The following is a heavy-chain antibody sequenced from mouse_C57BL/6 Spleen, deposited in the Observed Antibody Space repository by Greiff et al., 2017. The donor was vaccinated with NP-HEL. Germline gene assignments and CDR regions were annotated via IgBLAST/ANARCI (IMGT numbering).Heavy chain of an antibody. V-gene: IGHV14-4*01. CDR3: TYKGIYYDYDEDFDY. CDR2: IDPENGDT. J-gene: IGHJ2*01. Sequence: VQLQQSGAELVRPGASVKLSCTASGFNIKDDYMHWVKQRPEQGLEWIGWIDPENGDTEYASKFQGKATITADTSSNTAYLQLSSLTSEDTAVYYCTYKGIYYDYDEDFDYWGQGTTLTVSS. CDR1: GFNIKDDY. D-gene: IGHD2-4*01.